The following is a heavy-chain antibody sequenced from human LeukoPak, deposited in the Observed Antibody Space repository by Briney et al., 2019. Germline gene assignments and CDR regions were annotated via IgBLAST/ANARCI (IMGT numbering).Heavy chain of an antibody. V-gene: IGHV3-21*01. Sequence: PGGSLRLSFAASGFTFSSYSMNWVRQAPGKGLEWVSSISSSSSYIYYADSVKGRFTISRDNAKNSLYLHMDSLRAEDTAVYYCVRGVSISSSWYNDIWGQGTMVIVSS. J-gene: IGHJ3*02. D-gene: IGHD6-13*01. CDR1: GFTFSSYS. CDR3: VRGVSISSSWYNDI. CDR2: ISSSSSYI.